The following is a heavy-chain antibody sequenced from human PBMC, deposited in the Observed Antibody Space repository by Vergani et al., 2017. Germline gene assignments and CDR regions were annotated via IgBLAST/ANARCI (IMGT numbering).Heavy chain of an antibody. D-gene: IGHD2-15*01. CDR2: ISYDGSNK. V-gene: IGHV3-30*03. J-gene: IGHJ4*02. CDR3: ARVGYCSGGSCYSLAYFDY. Sequence: VQLVESGGGVVQPGRSLRLSCAASGFTFSSYGMHWVRQAPGKGLEWVAVISYDGSNKYYADSVKGRFTISRDNSKNTLYLQMNSLRAEDTAVYYCARVGYCSGGSCYSLAYFDYWGQGTLVTVSS. CDR1: GFTFSSYG.